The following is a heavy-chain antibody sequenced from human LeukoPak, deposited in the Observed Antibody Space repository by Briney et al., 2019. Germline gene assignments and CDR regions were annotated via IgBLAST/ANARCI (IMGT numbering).Heavy chain of an antibody. CDR1: GFTFSTYY. J-gene: IGHJ4*02. D-gene: IGHD5-18*01. V-gene: IGHV3-7*01. CDR2: IKQDGSDK. CDR3: ARDKSKGSSSGSLFDY. Sequence: GGSLRLSCAASGFTFSTYYMSWVRQAPGKGLEWLANIKQDGSDKFYADSVKGRFTISRDNAKNSLYLQMDSLRAEDTAVYYCARDKSKGSSSGSLFDYWGQGTLVTVSS.